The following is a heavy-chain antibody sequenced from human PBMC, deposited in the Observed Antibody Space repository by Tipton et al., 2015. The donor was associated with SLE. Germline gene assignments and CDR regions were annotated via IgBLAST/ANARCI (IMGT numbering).Heavy chain of an antibody. V-gene: IGHV3-21*01. CDR2: ITSSSSYI. J-gene: IGHJ4*02. CDR1: GFTFSSYS. D-gene: IGHD6-19*01. CDR3: VRVQYSSGWYYLDS. Sequence: SLRLSCAASGFTFSSYSMNWVRQAPGKGLEWGSSITSSSSYIYYADSVKGRFTISRDNAKNSLYLQMNSLRAEDTAVYFCVRVQYSSGWYYLDSWGQGTLVTVSS.